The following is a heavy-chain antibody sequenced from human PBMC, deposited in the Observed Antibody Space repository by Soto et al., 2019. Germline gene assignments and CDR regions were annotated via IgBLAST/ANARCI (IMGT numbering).Heavy chain of an antibody. Sequence: QVQLVESGGGVVQPGWSLRLSCAASGFTFSTYGMHWVRQAPGKGLEWVSGISYDGSRKYHADSVKGRFTISRDDSKNTLYLQMNGLRAEDTAVYYCANGRLGGSGIGAAEFDYWGQGTLVTVSS. J-gene: IGHJ4*02. CDR1: GFTFSTYG. CDR2: ISYDGSRK. D-gene: IGHD6-13*01. V-gene: IGHV3-30*18. CDR3: ANGRLGGSGIGAAEFDY.